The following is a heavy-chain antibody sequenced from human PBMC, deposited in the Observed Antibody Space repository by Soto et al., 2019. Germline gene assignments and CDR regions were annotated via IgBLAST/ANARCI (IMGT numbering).Heavy chain of an antibody. V-gene: IGHV3-21*01. CDR3: ARGTGLESQLLYLLWFDP. CDR1: GFTFSSYS. J-gene: IGHJ5*02. Sequence: GGSLRLSCAASGFTFSSYSMNWVRQAPGKGLEWVSSISSSSSYIYYADSVKGRFTISRDNAKNSLYLQMNSPRAEDTAVYYCARGTGLESQLLYLLWFDPWGQRTLVTVS. CDR2: ISSSSSYI. D-gene: IGHD2-2*02.